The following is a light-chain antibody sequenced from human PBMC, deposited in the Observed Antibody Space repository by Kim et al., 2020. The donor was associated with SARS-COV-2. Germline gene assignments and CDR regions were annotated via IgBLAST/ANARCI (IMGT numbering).Light chain of an antibody. Sequence: ASVGDRVTITCRASQVIAHYLAWYQQKPGKVPNLLISATSALQSGVPSRFSGSGSGTEFTLTISSLQPEDFASYYYQQYSSSPWTFGQGTKVDIK. V-gene: IGKV1-27*01. CDR3: QQYSSSPWT. J-gene: IGKJ1*01. CDR1: QVIAHY. CDR2: ATS.